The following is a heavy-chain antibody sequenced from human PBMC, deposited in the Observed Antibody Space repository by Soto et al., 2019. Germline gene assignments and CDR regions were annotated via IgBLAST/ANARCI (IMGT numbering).Heavy chain of an antibody. CDR2: ISYTVDA. D-gene: IGHD5-18*01. CDR3: VGSLMSRAMESFDY. CDR1: AGSISRYY. V-gene: IGHV4-59*01. J-gene: IGHJ4*02. Sequence: PSETLSLTCSVSAGSISRYYWGWVRQSPGEGLEWIAHISYTVDASYNPSVKSRVTISLDTAKNQIALSLMSVTAADTAVYYCVGSLMSRAMESFDYWGQGTLVTVSS.